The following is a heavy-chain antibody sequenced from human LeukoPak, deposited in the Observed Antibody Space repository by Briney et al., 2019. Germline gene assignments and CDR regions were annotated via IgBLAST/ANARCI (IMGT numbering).Heavy chain of an antibody. J-gene: IGHJ4*02. D-gene: IGHD2-21*02. CDR3: ASLVVTAIIFDY. CDR2: IYYSGST. CDR1: GGSISSYY. V-gene: IGHV4-59*12. Sequence: SETLSLTCTVSGGSISSYYWSWIRQPPGKGLEWIGYIYYSGSTNYNPSLKSRVTISVDTSKNQFSLKLSSVTAADTAVYYCASLVVTAIIFDYWGQGTLVTVSS.